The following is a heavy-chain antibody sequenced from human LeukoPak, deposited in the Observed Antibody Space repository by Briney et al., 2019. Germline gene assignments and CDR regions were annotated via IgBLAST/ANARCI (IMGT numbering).Heavy chain of an antibody. J-gene: IGHJ4*02. CDR3: AREIGEFDY. CDR1: GITFSDYY. V-gene: IGHV3-23*01. D-gene: IGHD3-3*01. Sequence: GGSLRLSCAASGITFSDYYMSWIRQAPGKGLEWVSTISGSGGYTYYADSVKGRFTISRDNSKNTLYLQMNSLRAEDTAVFYCAREIGEFDYWGQGTLVTVSS. CDR2: ISGSGGYT.